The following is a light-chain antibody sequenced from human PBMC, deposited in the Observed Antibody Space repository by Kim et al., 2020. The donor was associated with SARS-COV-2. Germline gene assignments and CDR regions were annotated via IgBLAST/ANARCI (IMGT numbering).Light chain of an antibody. V-gene: IGKV1-5*03. CDR1: QSISNW. Sequence: ASIGDRVTITCRASQSISNWLAWYQQKPGEAPKLLIYKSSMLQSGVPSRFSASGSDTEFSLTIGSLQPGDFGTFYCQQYNTYPWTFGQGTKVDIK. J-gene: IGKJ1*01. CDR2: KSS. CDR3: QQYNTYPWT.